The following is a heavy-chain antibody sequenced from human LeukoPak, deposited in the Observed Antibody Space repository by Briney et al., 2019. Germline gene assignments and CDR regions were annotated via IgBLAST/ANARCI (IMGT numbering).Heavy chain of an antibody. CDR3: ARDSPYYYGSGSATYYMDV. J-gene: IGHJ6*03. D-gene: IGHD3-10*01. Sequence: PSETLSLTCTVSGGSISSSSYYWGWIRQPPGKGLEWIGSIYYSGSTNYNPPLKSRVTISVDTSKNQFSLKLSSVTAADTAVYYCARDSPYYYGSGSATYYMDVWGKGTTVTISS. CDR2: IYYSGST. CDR1: GGSISSSSYY. V-gene: IGHV4-39*07.